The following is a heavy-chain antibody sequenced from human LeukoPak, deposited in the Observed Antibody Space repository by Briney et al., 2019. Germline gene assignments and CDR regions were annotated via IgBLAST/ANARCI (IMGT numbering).Heavy chain of an antibody. CDR1: GGSISSGGYS. D-gene: IGHD5-24*01. V-gene: IGHV4-30-2*01. Sequence: PSETLSLTCAVSGGSISSGGYSWSWIRQPPGKGLEWIGYIYHSGSTYYNPSLKSRVTISVDRSKNQFSLKLSSVPAADTAVYYCATTSRDGYNSDWDYWGQGTLVTVSS. CDR3: ATTSRDGYNSDWDY. J-gene: IGHJ4*02. CDR2: IYHSGST.